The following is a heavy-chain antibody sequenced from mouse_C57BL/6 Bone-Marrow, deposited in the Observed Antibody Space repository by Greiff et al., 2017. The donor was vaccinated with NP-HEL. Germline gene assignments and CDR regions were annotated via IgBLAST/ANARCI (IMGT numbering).Heavy chain of an antibody. D-gene: IGHD1-1*01. V-gene: IGHV1-66*01. CDR3: ARLLRFPMDY. CDR2: IYPGSGNT. Sequence: QVQLQQSGPELVKPGASVKISCKASGYSFTSYYIHWVKQRPGQGLEWIGWIYPGSGNTKYNEKFKGKATLTADTSSSTAYMQLSSLTSEDSAVYYCARLLRFPMDYWGQGTSVTVSS. CDR1: GYSFTSYY. J-gene: IGHJ4*01.